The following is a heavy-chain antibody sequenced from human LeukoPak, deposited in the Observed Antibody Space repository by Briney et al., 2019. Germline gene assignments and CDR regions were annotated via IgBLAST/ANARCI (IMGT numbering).Heavy chain of an antibody. D-gene: IGHD1-26*01. CDR2: ISSSGSTI. J-gene: IGHJ4*02. Sequence: GGSLRLSCAASGFTFSSYEMNWVRQAPGEGLEWVSYISSSGSTIYYADSVKGRFTISRDNAKNSLYLQMNSLRAEDTAVYYCARGDSASYYFDYWGQGTLVTVSS. CDR1: GFTFSSYE. CDR3: ARGDSASYYFDY. V-gene: IGHV3-48*03.